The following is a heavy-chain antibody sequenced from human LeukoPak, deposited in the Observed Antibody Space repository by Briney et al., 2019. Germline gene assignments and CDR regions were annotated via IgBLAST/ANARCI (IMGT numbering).Heavy chain of an antibody. CDR2: IKQGARKK. D-gene: IGHD2-8*01. J-gene: IGHJ4*02. CDR3: ATNKVSRGFFDY. CDR1: ASTVGSNG. V-gene: IGHV3-7*01. Sequence: GGSLRLSLAPLASTVGSNGTSCGSQPPGKGREWVTNIKQGARKKYYASTVKGRFTISRDNTKNPLYLQMKPLRAQERAVYCCATNKVSRGFFDYWGQGTLVTVSS.